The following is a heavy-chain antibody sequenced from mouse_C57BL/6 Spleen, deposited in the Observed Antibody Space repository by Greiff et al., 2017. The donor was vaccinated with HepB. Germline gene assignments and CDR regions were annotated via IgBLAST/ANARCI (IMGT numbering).Heavy chain of an antibody. D-gene: IGHD2-4*01. CDR3: ARGRDYDYGRYYFDY. CDR2: ISYDGSN. Sequence: ESGPGLVKPSQSLSLTCSVTGYSITSGYYWNWIRQFPGNKLEWMGYISYDGSNNYNPSLKNRISITRDTSKNQFFLKLNSVTTEDTATYYCARGRDYDYGRYYFDYWGQGTTLTVSS. V-gene: IGHV3-6*01. J-gene: IGHJ2*01. CDR1: GYSITSGYY.